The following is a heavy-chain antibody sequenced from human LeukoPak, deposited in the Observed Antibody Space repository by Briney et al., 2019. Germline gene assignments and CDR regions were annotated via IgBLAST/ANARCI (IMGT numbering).Heavy chain of an antibody. Sequence: PSETLSLTCAVSGGSISSSNWWSWVRQPPGKGLEWIGEIYHSGSTNYNPSLKSRVTISVDKSKNQFSLKLSSVTAADMAVYYCARACSGGSCYSVYSSGGAFDIWGQGTMVTVSS. CDR2: IYHSGST. D-gene: IGHD2-15*01. CDR3: ARACSGGSCYSVYSSGGAFDI. CDR1: GGSISSSNW. V-gene: IGHV4-4*02. J-gene: IGHJ3*02.